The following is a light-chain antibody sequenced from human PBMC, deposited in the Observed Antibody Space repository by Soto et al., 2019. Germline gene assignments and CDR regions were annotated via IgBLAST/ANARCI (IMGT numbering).Light chain of an antibody. J-gene: IGLJ1*01. V-gene: IGLV1-40*01. CDR3: QSYDSSLSGYV. Sequence: QSVLTQPPSVSGAPGQRVTISCTGSSSNIGAGYDVHWYQQLPGTAPKLLIYGNSNRPSGVPDQFSGSKSGTSASLAITGRQAEDEADYYCQSYDSSLSGYVFGTGTKLTVL. CDR1: SSNIGAGYD. CDR2: GNS.